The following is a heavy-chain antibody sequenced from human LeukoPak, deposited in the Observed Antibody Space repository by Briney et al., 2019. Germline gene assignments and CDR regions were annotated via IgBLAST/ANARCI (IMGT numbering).Heavy chain of an antibody. Sequence: GASVKVSCKAAGYTFTSYYMHWVRQATGQGLEWMGGMNPNSGNTGYAQKFQGRVTITRNTSISTAYMELSSLRSEDTAVYYCARGRGEQQLVRGRTWTIWFDPWGRGTLVTVS. CDR1: GYTFTSYY. D-gene: IGHD6-13*01. CDR2: MNPNSGNT. V-gene: IGHV1-8*03. J-gene: IGHJ5*02. CDR3: ARGRGEQQLVRGRTWTIWFDP.